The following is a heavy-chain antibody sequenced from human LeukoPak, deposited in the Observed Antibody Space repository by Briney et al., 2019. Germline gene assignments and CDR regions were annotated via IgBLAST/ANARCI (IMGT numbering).Heavy chain of an antibody. CDR1: GYTFNSYG. V-gene: IGHV1-18*04. D-gene: IGHD2-21*02. J-gene: IGHJ4*02. CDR2: ISIYTGNT. CDR3: ARVRGTALTAYPGYFDY. Sequence: ASVKVSCKASGYTFNSYGISWVRQAPGQGLEGMGWISIYTGNTKYGEKFQGRATMTRDTSTSTAYLEVRSLSSDDTAVYYCARVRGTALTAYPGYFDYWGQGTLVTVSS.